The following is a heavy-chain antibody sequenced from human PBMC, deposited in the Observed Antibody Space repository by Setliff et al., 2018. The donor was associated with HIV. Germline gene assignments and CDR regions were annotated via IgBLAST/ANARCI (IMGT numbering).Heavy chain of an antibody. CDR1: GFSISSRYY. D-gene: IGHD6-19*01. CDR3: ARDFTGSGWYGNYYYGMDV. V-gene: IGHV4-38-2*02. CDR2: IYHTGSS. Sequence: PSETLSLTCDVSGFSISSRYYWGWIRQSPGKGLEWIGNIYHTGSSYYNPSLNDRATISLDTSKNQFSLKLNSVTAADTAVYYCARDFTGSGWYGNYYYGMDVWGQGTTVTVSS. J-gene: IGHJ6*02.